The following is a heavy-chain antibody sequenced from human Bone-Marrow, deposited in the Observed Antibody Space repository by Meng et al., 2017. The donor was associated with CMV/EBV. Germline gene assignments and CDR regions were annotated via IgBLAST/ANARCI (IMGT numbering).Heavy chain of an antibody. Sequence: GSLRLSCTVSGGSVSSGSYYWSWIRQPPGKGLEWIGYIYYSGSTNYNPSLKSRVTISVDTSKNQFSLKLSSVTAADTAVYYCARLPSRYYYDSSGYYRSSYWGQGTLVTVSS. J-gene: IGHJ4*02. V-gene: IGHV4-61*01. D-gene: IGHD3-22*01. CDR3: ARLPSRYYYDSSGYYRSSY. CDR1: GGSVSSGSYY. CDR2: IYYSGST.